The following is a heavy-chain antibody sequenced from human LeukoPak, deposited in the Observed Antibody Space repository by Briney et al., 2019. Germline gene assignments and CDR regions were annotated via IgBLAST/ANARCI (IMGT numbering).Heavy chain of an antibody. D-gene: IGHD6-13*01. Sequence: GGSLRLSCAASGFTFSSYAMSWVRQAPGKGLEWVSAISGSGGSTYYADSVKGRFTISRDNSKNTLYLQMNSLRAEDTAVYYCAKLWCPYCCDSSSWYFDYWGQGTLVTVSS. V-gene: IGHV3-23*01. CDR1: GFTFSSYA. CDR3: AKLWCPYCCDSSSWYFDY. CDR2: ISGSGGST. J-gene: IGHJ4*02.